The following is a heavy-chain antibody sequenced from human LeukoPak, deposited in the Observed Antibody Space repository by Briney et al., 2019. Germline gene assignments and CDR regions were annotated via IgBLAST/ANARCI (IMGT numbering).Heavy chain of an antibody. J-gene: IGHJ3*02. CDR3: ARVRRGYCSSTSCYSAFDI. CDR2: INPSGGST. D-gene: IGHD2-2*01. V-gene: IGHV1-46*01. CDR1: GYTFTSYY. Sequence: GASVKVSCKASGYTFTSYYMHWVRQAPGQGLEWMGIINPSGGSTSYAQKFQGRVTMTRDMSTSTVYMELSSLRSEDTAVYHCARVRRGYCSSTSCYSAFDIWGQGTMVTVSS.